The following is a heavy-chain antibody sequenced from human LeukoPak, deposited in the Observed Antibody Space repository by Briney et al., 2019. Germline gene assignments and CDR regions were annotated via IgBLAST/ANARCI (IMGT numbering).Heavy chain of an antibody. CDR1: GGSFSGYY. J-gene: IGHJ4*02. D-gene: IGHD6-13*01. V-gene: IGHV4-34*01. Sequence: SETLSLTCAVYGGSFSGYYWSWIRQPPGKGLEWIGEINHSGSTNYNPSLKSRVTISVDTSKNQFSLKLSSVTAADTAVYYCARDSRGYSSSWYVDYWGQGTLVTVSS. CDR3: ARDSRGYSSSWYVDY. CDR2: INHSGST.